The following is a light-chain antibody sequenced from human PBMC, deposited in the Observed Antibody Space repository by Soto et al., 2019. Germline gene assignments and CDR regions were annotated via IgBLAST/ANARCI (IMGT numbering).Light chain of an antibody. J-gene: IGLJ1*01. V-gene: IGLV2-14*03. CDR2: NVY. CDR1: SSDIGIYNF. Sequence: QSVLTQPASVSGSPGQSITIFCTGTSSDIGIYNFVSWYQQHPGKAPKLMIYNVYSRPSGVSRRFSGSKSGNTASLTISWLQAEDEADYYCNSYTRARTYLFGAGTKLTVL. CDR3: NSYTRARTYL.